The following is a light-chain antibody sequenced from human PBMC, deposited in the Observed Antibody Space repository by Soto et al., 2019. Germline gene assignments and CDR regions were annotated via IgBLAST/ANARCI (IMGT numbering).Light chain of an antibody. CDR2: GAS. CDR1: QSISTN. J-gene: IGKJ1*01. V-gene: IGKV3-15*01. Sequence: EIGMTQSPASLSVSPGERATLSCRAGQSISTNLAWYQQVPGQAPRLLIYGASTRATGIPARFSGSGSGTDFTLTISSLQSEDIAVYYCQQYNNWPPWTFGQGTKVDIK. CDR3: QQYNNWPPWT.